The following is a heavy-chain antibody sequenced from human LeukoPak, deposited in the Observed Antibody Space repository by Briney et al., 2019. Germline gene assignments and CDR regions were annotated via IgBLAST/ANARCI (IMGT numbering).Heavy chain of an antibody. J-gene: IGHJ4*02. CDR3: ATAARYCSSTSCYFLDY. CDR1: GYTFTSYG. D-gene: IGHD2-2*01. CDR2: ISAYNGNT. Sequence: ASVKVSCKASGYTFTSYGISWVRQAPGQGLEWMGWISAYNGNTNYAQKLQGRVTMTTDTSTSTAYMELRSLRSDDTAVYYCATAARYCSSTSCYFLDYWGQGTLVTVSS. V-gene: IGHV1-18*01.